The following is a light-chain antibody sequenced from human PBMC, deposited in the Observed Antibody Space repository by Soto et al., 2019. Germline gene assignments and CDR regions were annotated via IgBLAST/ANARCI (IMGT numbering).Light chain of an antibody. CDR1: QSVSSSY. CDR2: GAS. V-gene: IGKV3-20*01. Sequence: IVLTQSAGTVSLSPGERATLSCRASQSVSSSYLAWYQQKPGQAPRLLIYGASSRATGIPDRFSGSGSGTDFTLTISRLEPEDCAVYYCQQYGSSLWPFAQGTKVDI. CDR3: QQYGSSLWP. J-gene: IGKJ1*01.